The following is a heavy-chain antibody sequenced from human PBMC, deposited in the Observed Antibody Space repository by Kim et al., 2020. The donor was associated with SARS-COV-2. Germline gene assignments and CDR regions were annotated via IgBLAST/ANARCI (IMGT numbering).Heavy chain of an antibody. CDR1: GFTFSNYA. CDR3: AKLLSPGANYYFDY. Sequence: GGSLRLSCVVSGFTFSNYAMTWVRQAPGKGLEWVSVIRTSGDSTNYADSVKGRLTISRANSKNTLYLQMNSLRAEDSAVYYCAKLLSPGANYYFDYWGQG. D-gene: IGHD2-8*01. J-gene: IGHJ4*02. V-gene: IGHV3-23*01. CDR2: IRTSGDST.